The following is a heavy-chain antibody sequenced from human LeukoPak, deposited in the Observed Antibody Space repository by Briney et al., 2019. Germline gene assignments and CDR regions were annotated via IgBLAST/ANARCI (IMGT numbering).Heavy chain of an antibody. CDR3: AREDCSGGSCYLVGSNFDY. J-gene: IGHJ4*02. CDR2: INWNGGST. D-gene: IGHD2-15*01. CDR1: GFTFDDYG. Sequence: GGSLRLSCAASGFTFDDYGMSWVRQAPGKGLEWVSGINWNGGSTGYADSVKGRFTISRDNAKNSLYLQMNSLRAEDTALYYCAREDCSGGSCYLVGSNFDYWGQGTLVTVSS. V-gene: IGHV3-20*04.